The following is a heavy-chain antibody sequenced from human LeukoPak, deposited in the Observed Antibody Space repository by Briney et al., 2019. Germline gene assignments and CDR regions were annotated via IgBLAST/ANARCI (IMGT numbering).Heavy chain of an antibody. V-gene: IGHV4-59*08. D-gene: IGHD2-15*01. J-gene: IGHJ6*02. CDR3: ARNTGRTTGYCSGGSCYFDYYYYGMDV. CDR2: IYYSGST. Sequence: SETLSLTCTVSGGSISSYYWSWIRQPPGKGLEWIGYIYYSGSTNYNPSLKSRVTISVDTSKNQFSLKLSSVTAADTAVYYCARNTGRTTGYCSGGSCYFDYYYYGMDVWGQGTTVTVSS. CDR1: GGSISSYY.